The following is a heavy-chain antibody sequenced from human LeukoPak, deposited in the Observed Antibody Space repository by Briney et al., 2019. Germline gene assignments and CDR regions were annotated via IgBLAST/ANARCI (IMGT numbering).Heavy chain of an antibody. V-gene: IGHV3-23*01. D-gene: IGHD3-3*01. J-gene: IGHJ4*02. CDR2: ISGNGDST. Sequence: GGSLRLSCAASGFTFSSHDMSWVRQAPGKGLEWVSGISGNGDSTYYVDSVKGRFTISRDNSENTLYLQMYSLRAEDTAVYYCARVSYDLWSGYDYWGQGTLVTVSS. CDR3: ARVSYDLWSGYDY. CDR1: GFTFSSHD.